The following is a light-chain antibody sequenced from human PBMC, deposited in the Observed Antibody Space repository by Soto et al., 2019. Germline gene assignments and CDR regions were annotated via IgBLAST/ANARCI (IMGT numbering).Light chain of an antibody. CDR3: QQYGSSPRIT. CDR2: GVS. V-gene: IGKV3-20*01. Sequence: EIVLTQSPGTLSLSPGERATLSCRASQSLSSSYLAWYQQKPGQAPRLLIYGVSSRAIGIPDRFSASGSGTDFTLTISRLEPEDFAVYYCQQYGSSPRITFGQGTRLEIK. CDR1: QSLSSSY. J-gene: IGKJ5*01.